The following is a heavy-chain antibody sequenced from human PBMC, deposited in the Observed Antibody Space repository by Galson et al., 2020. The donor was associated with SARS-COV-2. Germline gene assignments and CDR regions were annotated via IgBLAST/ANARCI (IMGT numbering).Heavy chain of an antibody. CDR3: ASPGVLLWFGEPSASYYFDY. D-gene: IGHD3-10*01. CDR2: IIPIFGTA. CDR1: GGTFSSYA. J-gene: IGHJ4*02. V-gene: IGHV1-69*13. Sequence: SVKVSCKASGGTFSSYAISWVRQAPGQGLEWMGGIIPIFGTANYAQKFQGRVTITADESTSTAYMELSSLRSEDTAVYYCASPGVLLWFGEPSASYYFDYWGQGTLVTVSS.